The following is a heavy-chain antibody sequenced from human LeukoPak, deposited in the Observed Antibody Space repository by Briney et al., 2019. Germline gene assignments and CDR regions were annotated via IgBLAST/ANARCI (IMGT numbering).Heavy chain of an antibody. J-gene: IGHJ4*02. CDR1: GGSISSYY. CDR3: ARLGDSSGYHLDY. CDR2: IYYSGST. Sequence: TSETLSLTCTVSGGSISSYYWSWIRQPPGKGLEWIGYIYYSGSTNYNPSLKSRVTISVDTSKNQFSLKLSSVTAADTAVYYCARLGDSSGYHLDYWGQGTLVTVSS. V-gene: IGHV4-59*08. D-gene: IGHD3-22*01.